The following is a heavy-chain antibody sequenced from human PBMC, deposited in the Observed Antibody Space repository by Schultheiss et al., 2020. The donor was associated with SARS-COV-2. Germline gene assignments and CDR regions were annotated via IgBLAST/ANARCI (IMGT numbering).Heavy chain of an antibody. CDR1: GGSFSGYY. V-gene: IGHV4-34*01. CDR3: ARGASSPGERYFDY. Sequence: SETLSLTCAVYGGSFSGYYWSWIRQPPGKGLEWIGEINHSGSTNYNPSLKSRVTMSVDTSKNQFSLKLSSVTAADTAVYYCARGASSPGERYFDYWGQGVLVTVSS. CDR2: INHSGST. J-gene: IGHJ4*02. D-gene: IGHD7-27*01.